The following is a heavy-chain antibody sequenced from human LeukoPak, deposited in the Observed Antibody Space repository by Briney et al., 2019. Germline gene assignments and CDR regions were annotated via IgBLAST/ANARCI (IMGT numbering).Heavy chain of an antibody. J-gene: IGHJ6*02. V-gene: IGHV1-2*02. CDR3: ARREQWLDHYYYYGMDV. Sequence: ASVKVSCKASGYTFTGYYMHWVRQAPGQGLEWMGWVNPNSGRTHYAQKFQGRVTMTRDTSISTAYMELSRLRSDDTAVYYCARREQWLDHYYYYGMDVWGQGTTVTVSS. D-gene: IGHD6-19*01. CDR2: VNPNSGRT. CDR1: GYTFTGYY.